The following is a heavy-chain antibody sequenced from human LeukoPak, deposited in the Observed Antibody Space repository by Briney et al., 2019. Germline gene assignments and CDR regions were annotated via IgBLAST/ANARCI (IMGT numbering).Heavy chain of an antibody. CDR2: IYWNDDK. CDR3: AHRPAVAAVFHY. CDR1: GFSLSTSGVG. J-gene: IGHJ4*02. D-gene: IGHD6-19*01. V-gene: IGHV2-5*01. Sequence: SGPTLVNPTQTLTLTCTSSGFSLSTSGVGVVWIRQPPGKPLECLAVIYWNDDKGYSPSLKNRVTITKDTSKNQVVLTMTNMDPVDTATYFCAHRPAVAAVFHYWGQGILVTVSS.